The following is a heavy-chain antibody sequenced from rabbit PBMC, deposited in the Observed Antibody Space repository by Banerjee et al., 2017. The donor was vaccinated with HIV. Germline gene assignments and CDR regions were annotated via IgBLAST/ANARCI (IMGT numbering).Heavy chain of an antibody. D-gene: IGHD7-1*01. Sequence: QQLEESGGGLVKPGASLTLTCKASGIDFSNSDYMCWVRQSPGKGLELIACFYTGSGSAYYASWAKGRFTISKTSSTTVTLQMTSLTAADTATYFCASRTGVSALNLWGPGTLVTVS. CDR2: FYTGSGSA. V-gene: IGHV1S40*01. CDR3: ASRTGVSALNL. J-gene: IGHJ4*01. CDR1: GIDFSNSDY.